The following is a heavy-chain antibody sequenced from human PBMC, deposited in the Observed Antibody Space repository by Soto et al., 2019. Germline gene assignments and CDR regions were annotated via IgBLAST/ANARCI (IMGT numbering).Heavy chain of an antibody. D-gene: IGHD3-16*02. CDR2: ISGSGDRT. CDR3: AKASTYEYVWGSFRYYFDH. J-gene: IGHJ4*02. V-gene: IGHV3-23*01. Sequence: EVQLLESGGGLVQPGGSLSLSCAASGFTLTIYAMSWVRQAPGRGREWVSGISGSGDRTHYVDSVKGRFTISRDNVKNTLYLQMNTLRAEDTAVYYCAKASTYEYVWGSFRYYFDHWGQGALVTVSS. CDR1: GFTLTIYA.